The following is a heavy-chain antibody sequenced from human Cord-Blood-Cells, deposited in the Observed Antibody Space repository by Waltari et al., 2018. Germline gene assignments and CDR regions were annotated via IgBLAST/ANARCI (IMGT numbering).Heavy chain of an antibody. CDR2: INHSGST. J-gene: IGHJ4*02. V-gene: IGHV4-34*01. CDR3: ARGGYYYGSGKDGYYFDY. Sequence: QVQLQQWGAGLLKPSETLSLTCAVYGGSFSGYYWSWIRQHPGKGLEWSGEINHSGSTNYNPSLKSRVTISVDTSKNQFSLKLSSVTAADTAVYYCARGGYYYGSGKDGYYFDYWGQGTLVTVSS. CDR1: GGSFSGYY. D-gene: IGHD3-10*01.